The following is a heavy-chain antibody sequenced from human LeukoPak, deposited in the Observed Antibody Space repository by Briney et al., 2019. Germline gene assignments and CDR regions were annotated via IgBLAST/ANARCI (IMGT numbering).Heavy chain of an antibody. CDR2: IIPIFGTA. J-gene: IGHJ6*03. V-gene: IGHV1-69*05. Sequence: ASVKVSCTASGGTFSSYAISWVRQAPGQGLEWMGGIIPIFGTANYAQKFQGRVTITTDESTSTAYMELSSLRSEDTAVYYCARGRFWNYLGTNYYYYYMDVWGKGTTVTVSS. D-gene: IGHD1-7*01. CDR3: ARGRFWNYLGTNYYYYYMDV. CDR1: GGTFSSYA.